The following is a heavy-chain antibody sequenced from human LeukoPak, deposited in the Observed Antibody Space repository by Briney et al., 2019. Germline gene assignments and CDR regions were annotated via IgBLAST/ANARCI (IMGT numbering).Heavy chain of an antibody. CDR1: TFTSSGYS. D-gene: IGHD5-12*01. Sequence: GGSLRLSCAASTFTSSGYSMNWVRQAPGKGLEWVAYTSETSSHTYYGDSVEGRFTISRDNAKNSLYLQMNSLRVEDTAIYYCARDRAPKARIGGMDVWGQGTTVIVSS. V-gene: IGHV3-21*06. CDR3: ARDRAPKARIGGMDV. J-gene: IGHJ6*02. CDR2: TSETSSHT.